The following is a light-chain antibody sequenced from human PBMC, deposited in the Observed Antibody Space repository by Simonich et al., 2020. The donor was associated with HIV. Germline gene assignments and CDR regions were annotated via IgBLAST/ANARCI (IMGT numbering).Light chain of an antibody. CDR1: QSISNW. V-gene: IGKV1-5*03. J-gene: IGKJ4*01. CDR2: YAS. Sequence: DIQMTQSPSTLSASVGDGVTITCRASQSISNWLAWYQQKPGKAPKLLIYYASNLESGVPSRFSGSGSGTEFTLSISSLQPDDFATYYCQQYNSYPLTFGGGTKVEIK. CDR3: QQYNSYPLT.